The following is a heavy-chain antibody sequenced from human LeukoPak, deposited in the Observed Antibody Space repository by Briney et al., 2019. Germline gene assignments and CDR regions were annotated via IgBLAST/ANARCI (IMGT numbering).Heavy chain of an antibody. Sequence: SETLSLTCAVYGGSFSGYYWSWIRQPPGKGLEWIGEINHSGSTNYNPSLKSRVTISVDTSKNQFSLKLSSVTAADTAVYYCARGRLGSSWYGFSYFDYWGQGTLVTVSS. CDR2: INHSGST. V-gene: IGHV4-34*01. CDR3: ARGRLGSSWYGFSYFDY. CDR1: GGSFSGYY. J-gene: IGHJ4*02. D-gene: IGHD6-13*01.